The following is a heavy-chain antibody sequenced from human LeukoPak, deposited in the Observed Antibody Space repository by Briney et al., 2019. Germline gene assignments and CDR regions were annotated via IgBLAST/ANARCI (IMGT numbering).Heavy chain of an antibody. D-gene: IGHD3-3*01. CDR1: GFTFSSYW. J-gene: IGHJ3*02. CDR3: ARDLSLLLRFLEWFDVFDI. CDR2: IKQDGSEK. Sequence: HPGGSLRLSCAASGFTFSSYWMTWVRQAPGKGLEWVANIKQDGSEKNYVDSVKGRFTISRDNGKNSLYLQMNSLRAEDTAVYYCARDLSLLLRFLEWFDVFDIWGQGTMVTVSS. V-gene: IGHV3-7*01.